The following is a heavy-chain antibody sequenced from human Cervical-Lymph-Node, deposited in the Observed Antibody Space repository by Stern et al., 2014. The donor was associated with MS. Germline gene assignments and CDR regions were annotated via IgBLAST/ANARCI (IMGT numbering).Heavy chain of an antibody. V-gene: IGHV1-46*01. D-gene: IGHD3/OR15-3a*01. CDR3: ARWGLDKPLDC. CDR2: INPHDGDT. CDR1: GYSFTAYH. Sequence: QDQLVQSGADVKRSGASVTLSCKASGYSFTAYHIQWVRLAPGHGLEWMGMINPHDGDTGYAQKFQGRVTMTRDKSTNTAYMQLTGLRSDDTAVYFCARWGLDKPLDCWGQGTQVTVSS. J-gene: IGHJ4*02.